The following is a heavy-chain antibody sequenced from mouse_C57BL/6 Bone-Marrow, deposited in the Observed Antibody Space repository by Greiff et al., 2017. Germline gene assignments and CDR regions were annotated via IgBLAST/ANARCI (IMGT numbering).Heavy chain of an antibody. V-gene: IGHV5-12*01. D-gene: IGHD1-1*01. CDR3: ARPHDGRSTSGVPYWYFDV. CDR1: GFTFSDYY. CDR2: ISNGGGST. Sequence: EVQLVESGGGLVQPGGSLKLSCAASGFTFSDYYMYWVRQTPEKRLEWVAYISNGGGSTYYPDTVKGRFTISRDNAKNTLYLQMSRLKSEDTAMYYCARPHDGRSTSGVPYWYFDVWGTGTTVTVSS. J-gene: IGHJ1*03.